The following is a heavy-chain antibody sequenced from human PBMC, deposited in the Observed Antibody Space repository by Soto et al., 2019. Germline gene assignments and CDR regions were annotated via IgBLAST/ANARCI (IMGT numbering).Heavy chain of an antibody. Sequence: QVQLQESGPGLVKPSQTLSLTCTVSGGSISSGGYYWSWIRQHPGKGLEWIGYIYYSGSTYYNPSRKSRVTIAVDTSKNQFSLKLSSVTAADTAVYDGASPPSSTSCQFDYWGQGTLVTVSS. CDR3: ASPPSSTSCQFDY. CDR2: IYYSGST. D-gene: IGHD2-2*01. V-gene: IGHV4-31*03. J-gene: IGHJ4*02. CDR1: GGSISSGGYY.